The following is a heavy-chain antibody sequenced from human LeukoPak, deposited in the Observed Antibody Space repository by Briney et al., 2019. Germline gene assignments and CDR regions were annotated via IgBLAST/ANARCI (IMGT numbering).Heavy chain of an antibody. D-gene: IGHD4-17*01. CDR2: INHSGST. Sequence: SETLSLTCAVYGGSFSGYYWSWIRQPPGKGLEWIGEINHSGSTNYNPSLKSRVTISVDTSKNQFSLKLSSVTAADTAVCYCARGVYGDSGSPIVTYYYYMDVWGKGTTVTVSS. J-gene: IGHJ6*03. V-gene: IGHV4-34*01. CDR3: ARGVYGDSGSPIVTYYYYMDV. CDR1: GGSFSGYY.